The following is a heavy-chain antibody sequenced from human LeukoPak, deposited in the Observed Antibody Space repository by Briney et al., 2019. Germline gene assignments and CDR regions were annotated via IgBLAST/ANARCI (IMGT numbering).Heavy chain of an antibody. CDR1: GFTFSSYA. CDR2: ISSSSSYI. J-gene: IGHJ4*02. CDR3: ARDRGVRLFDY. V-gene: IGHV3-21*01. D-gene: IGHD1-1*01. Sequence: GGSLRLSCAASGFTFSSYAVNWVRQAPGKGLEWVSSISSSSSYIYYADSVKGRFTISRDNAKNSLYLQMNSLRAEDTAVYYCARDRGVRLFDYWGQGTLVTVSS.